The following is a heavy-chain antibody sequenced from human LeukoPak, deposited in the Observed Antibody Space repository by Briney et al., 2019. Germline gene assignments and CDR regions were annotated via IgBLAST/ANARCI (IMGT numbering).Heavy chain of an antibody. V-gene: IGHV1-69*04. CDR3: ARAPVTVATIATIDY. CDR1: GGTFSSYA. J-gene: IGHJ4*02. Sequence: SVKVSCKASGGTFSSYAISWVRQAPGQGLEWMGRIIPILGIANYAQKFQGRVTITADKSTSTAYMELSNLRSEDTAVYYCARAPVTVATIATIDYWGQGTLVTVSS. CDR2: IIPILGIA. D-gene: IGHD5-12*01.